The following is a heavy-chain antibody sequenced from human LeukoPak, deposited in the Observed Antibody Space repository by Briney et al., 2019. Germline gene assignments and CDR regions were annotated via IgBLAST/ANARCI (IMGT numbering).Heavy chain of an antibody. CDR1: GFTFSDYY. D-gene: IGHD3-10*01. J-gene: IGHJ4*02. CDR3: VRDQSYYGV. CDR2: ISSSSSAI. Sequence: PGGSLRLSCAASGFTFSDYYMTWIRHAPGKGLEWVSGISSSSSAIYYADSVRGRFTISRDNAKNTLYLHMNSLRAEDTAVYYCVRDQSYYGVWGQGTLVTVSS. V-gene: IGHV3-11*01.